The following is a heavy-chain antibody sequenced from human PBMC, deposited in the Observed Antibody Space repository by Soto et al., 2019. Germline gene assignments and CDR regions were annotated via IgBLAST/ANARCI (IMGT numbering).Heavy chain of an antibody. CDR3: ARLYNYYGSGSSLYYYYGMDV. J-gene: IGHJ6*02. V-gene: IGHV1-18*01. CDR2: ISAYNGNT. CDR1: GYTFTSYG. D-gene: IGHD3-10*01. Sequence: ASVKVSCKASGYTFTSYGISWVRQAPGQGLEWMGWISAYNGNTNYAQKLQGRVTMTTDTSTGTAYMELRSLRSDDTAVYYCARLYNYYGSGSSLYYYYGMDVWGQGTTVTVSS.